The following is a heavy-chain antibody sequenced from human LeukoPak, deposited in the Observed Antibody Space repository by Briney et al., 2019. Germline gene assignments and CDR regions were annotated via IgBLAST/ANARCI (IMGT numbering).Heavy chain of an antibody. D-gene: IGHD3-9*01. CDR3: ARDTPGIRLRPTHDNAMTG. Sequence: GASVKVSCKASGYTFTSYGISWVRQAPGQGLEWMGWISAYNGNTNYAQKLQGRVTMTTDTSMSTAYMELRSLRSDDTAVYYCARDTPGIRLRPTHDNAMTGWGQGTLVTVSS. J-gene: IGHJ4*02. CDR1: GYTFTSYG. CDR2: ISAYNGNT. V-gene: IGHV1-18*01.